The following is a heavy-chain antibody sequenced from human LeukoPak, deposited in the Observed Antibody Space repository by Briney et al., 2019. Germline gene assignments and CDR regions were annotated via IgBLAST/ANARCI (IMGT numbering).Heavy chain of an antibody. CDR3: ARAERVAAGIDRPFDS. J-gene: IGHJ5*01. CDR1: GDSISSYH. V-gene: IGHV4-59*01. D-gene: IGHD6-13*01. Sequence: PSETLSLTCTVSGDSISSYHWSWIRQPPGKGLEWIGYIYYSGSTNYKSSLKSRVTISVDTSRNQFSLELSSVTAADTAVYYCARAERVAAGIDRPFDSWGQGTLVTVSS. CDR2: IYYSGST.